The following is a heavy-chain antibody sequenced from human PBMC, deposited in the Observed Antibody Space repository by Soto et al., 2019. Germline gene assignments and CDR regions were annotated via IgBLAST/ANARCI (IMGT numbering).Heavy chain of an antibody. D-gene: IGHD2-2*01. CDR2: FDPEDGET. CDR3: ARGGIVVVPAAMGGYYYYGMDV. V-gene: IGHV1-24*01. CDR1: GYTLTELS. Sequence: ASVKVSCKVSGYTLTELSMHWVRQAPGRGLEWMGGFDPEDGETIYAQKFQGRVTMTEDTSTDTAYMELSSLRSEDTAVYYCARGGIVVVPAAMGGYYYYGMDVWGQGTTVTVSS. J-gene: IGHJ6*02.